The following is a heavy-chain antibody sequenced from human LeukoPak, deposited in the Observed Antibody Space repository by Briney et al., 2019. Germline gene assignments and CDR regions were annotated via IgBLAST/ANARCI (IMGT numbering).Heavy chain of an antibody. D-gene: IGHD5-12*01. CDR1: GFTFSRFW. Sequence: GGSLRLSCAASGFTFSRFWMNWVRQAPGRGLEWVANIDQSGGRNNYVDSVKGRFTISRDNAKNSLFLEMNSLRAEDTAVYYCAKAVYSGYGLENYAMDVWGQGTTVTVSS. V-gene: IGHV3-7*02. CDR3: AKAVYSGYGLENYAMDV. J-gene: IGHJ6*02. CDR2: IDQSGGRN.